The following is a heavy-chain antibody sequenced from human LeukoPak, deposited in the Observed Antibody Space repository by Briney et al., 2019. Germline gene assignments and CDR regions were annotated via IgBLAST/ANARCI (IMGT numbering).Heavy chain of an antibody. V-gene: IGHV3-21*01. Sequence: GGSLRLSCAASGFTFSSYRMSWVRQAPGKGLEWVSSISSSSSYIYYADSVKGRFTISRDNAKNSLYLQMNSLSAEDTAVYYCASLEYSSPQDYWGQGTLVTVSS. CDR3: ASLEYSSPQDY. J-gene: IGHJ4*02. D-gene: IGHD6-6*01. CDR2: ISSSSSYI. CDR1: GFTFSSYR.